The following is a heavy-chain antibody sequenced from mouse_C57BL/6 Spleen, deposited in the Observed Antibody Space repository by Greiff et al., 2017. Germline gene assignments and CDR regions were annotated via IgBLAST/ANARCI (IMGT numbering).Heavy chain of an antibody. Sequence: QVQLKQPGAELVKPGASVKLSCKASGYTFTSYWMHWVKQRPGRGLEWIGRIDPNSGGTKYNEKFKSKATLTVDKPSSTAYMQLSSLTSEDSAVYYGARSDDYYGSSGGYWGQGTTLTVSS. V-gene: IGHV1-72*01. CDR1: GYTFTSYW. J-gene: IGHJ2*01. D-gene: IGHD1-1*01. CDR3: ARSDDYYGSSGGY. CDR2: IDPNSGGT.